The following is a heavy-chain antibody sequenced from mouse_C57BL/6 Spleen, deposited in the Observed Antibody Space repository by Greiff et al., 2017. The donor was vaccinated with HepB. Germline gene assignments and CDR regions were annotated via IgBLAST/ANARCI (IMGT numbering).Heavy chain of an antibody. Sequence: QVQLQQSGAELVRPGASVTLSCKASGYTFTDYEMHWVKQTPVHGLAWIGAIDPETGGTAYNQKFKGKAILTADKSSSTAYIELRSLTSEDSAVYYCTTGLAYWCQGTLVTVSA. CDR1: GYTFTDYE. CDR3: TTGLAY. J-gene: IGHJ3*01. D-gene: IGHD4-1*01. CDR2: IDPETGGT. V-gene: IGHV1-15*01.